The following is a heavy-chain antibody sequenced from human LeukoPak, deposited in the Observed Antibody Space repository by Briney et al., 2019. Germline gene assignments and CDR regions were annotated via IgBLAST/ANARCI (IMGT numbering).Heavy chain of an antibody. CDR1: GGSITSDIFY. V-gene: IGHV4-31*03. Sequence: SETLSLTCSVSGGSITSDIFYWNWIRQHPGKGLEWIGSIHNSRGTSYNPSLESRLAISVDTSENQFFLKMSSVTAADTAMYYCGKVGGNSNSWGQGILVTVSS. J-gene: IGHJ4*02. D-gene: IGHD4-23*01. CDR3: GKVGGNSNS. CDR2: IHNSRGT.